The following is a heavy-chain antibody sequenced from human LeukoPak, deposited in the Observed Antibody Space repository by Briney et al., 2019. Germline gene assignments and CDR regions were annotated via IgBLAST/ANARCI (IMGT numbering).Heavy chain of an antibody. CDR3: AIRGYCSGGSCFFDY. Sequence: SETLSLTCAVYGGSFSDYYWKCIRQPPGKGLEWIGEINHSGSTNYNPSLKSRVTISVDTSKNQFSLKLSSVSAADTAVYYCAIRGYCSGGSCFFDYWGQGTLVTVSS. CDR2: INHSGST. J-gene: IGHJ4*02. D-gene: IGHD2-15*01. CDR1: GGSFSDYY. V-gene: IGHV4-34*01.